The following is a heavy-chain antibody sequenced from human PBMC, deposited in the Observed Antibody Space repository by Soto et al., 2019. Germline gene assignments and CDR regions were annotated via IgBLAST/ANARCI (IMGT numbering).Heavy chain of an antibody. Sequence: SVKVSCKASGGTFSSCAISWVRQAPGQGLEWMGGIIPIFGTANYAQKFQGRVTITADESTSTAYMELSSLRSEDTAVYYCARPSVGYYGSGSYYPSFDYWGQGTLVTVSS. CDR3: ARPSVGYYGSGSYYPSFDY. CDR2: IIPIFGTA. V-gene: IGHV1-69*13. CDR1: GGTFSSCA. D-gene: IGHD3-10*01. J-gene: IGHJ4*02.